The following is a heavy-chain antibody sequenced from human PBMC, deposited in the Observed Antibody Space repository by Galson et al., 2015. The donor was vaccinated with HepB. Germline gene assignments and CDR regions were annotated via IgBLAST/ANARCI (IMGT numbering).Heavy chain of an antibody. CDR2: FDPEDGET. CDR3: ASSPARYSSGWQNWFDP. J-gene: IGHJ5*02. Sequence: SVKVSCKVSGYTLTELSMHWVRQAPGKGLEWMGGFDPEDGETIYAQKFQGRVTMTEDTSTDTAYMELSSLRSEDTAVYYCASSPARYSSGWQNWFDPWGQGTLVTVSS. CDR1: GYTLTELS. D-gene: IGHD6-19*01. V-gene: IGHV1-24*01.